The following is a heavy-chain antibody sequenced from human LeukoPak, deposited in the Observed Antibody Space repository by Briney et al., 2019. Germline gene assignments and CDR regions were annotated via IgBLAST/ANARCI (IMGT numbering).Heavy chain of an antibody. D-gene: IGHD3-10*01. CDR1: GGSVGSFS. CDR2: IYYNGST. Sequence: SETLSLTCKVSGGSVGSFSWSWIRQSPGKGLEWIGFIYYNGSTSYNPSLKSRVTISVDRSKSQFSLRLSPVTAADTALYYCARAVGYYGSGTSGEEWFDPWGQGTLVTVSS. V-gene: IGHV4-59*08. CDR3: ARAVGYYGSGTSGEEWFDP. J-gene: IGHJ5*02.